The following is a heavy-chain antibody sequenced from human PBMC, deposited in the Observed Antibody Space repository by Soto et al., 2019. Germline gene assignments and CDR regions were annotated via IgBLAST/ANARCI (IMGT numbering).Heavy chain of an antibody. V-gene: IGHV4-59*01. CDR3: ARGRGGVVSPFDH. D-gene: IGHD2-15*01. CDR1: GGSIKSNY. Sequence: QVQLQESGPGLVKPSETLSLTCTVSGGSIKSNYWSWMRQPPGKGLEWIGYIYYNGNTNYTPSLESRLTISVDTFKNQFFLKLSSVTAADTAMYYCARGRGGVVSPFDHWGQGTLVTVSS. J-gene: IGHJ4*02. CDR2: IYYNGNT.